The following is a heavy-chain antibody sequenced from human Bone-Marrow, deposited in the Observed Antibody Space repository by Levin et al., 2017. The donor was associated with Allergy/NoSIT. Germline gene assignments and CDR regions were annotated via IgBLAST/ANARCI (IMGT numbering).Heavy chain of an antibody. J-gene: IGHJ5*02. CDR3: VREEAFGESWFDP. V-gene: IGHV4-30-4*01. CDR1: GESIGSANYY. D-gene: IGHD3-10*01. CDR2: VYYDGAN. Sequence: SQTLSLTCPVSGESIGSANYYWSWIRQSPTEGLEWIGNVYYDGANFYNPSLRGRLTISMDTSKNQLSLKLTSVTAADTAVYFCVREEAFGESWFDPWGQGVRVTVSS.